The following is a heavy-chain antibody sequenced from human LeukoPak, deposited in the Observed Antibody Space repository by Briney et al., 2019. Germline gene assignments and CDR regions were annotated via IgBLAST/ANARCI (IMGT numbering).Heavy chain of an antibody. CDR1: GYIFKNYG. CDR3: ARFMGLSYYYGSGSYYKDY. J-gene: IGHJ4*02. Sequence: ASVKVSCKGSGYIFKNYGISWVRQAPGQGLEWMGWISAYNGNTNYAQRLQGRVTMTTDTSTSTAYMELRSLRSDDTAVYYCARFMGLSYYYGSGSYYKDYWGQGTLVTVSS. V-gene: IGHV1-18*01. CDR2: ISAYNGNT. D-gene: IGHD3-10*01.